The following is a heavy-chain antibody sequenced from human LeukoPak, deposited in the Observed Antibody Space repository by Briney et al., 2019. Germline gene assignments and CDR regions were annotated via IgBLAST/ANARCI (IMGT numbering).Heavy chain of an antibody. CDR2: ISGSGGST. V-gene: IGHV3-23*01. CDR3: ARHVVAVGFDY. J-gene: IGHJ4*02. D-gene: IGHD3-22*01. Sequence: GGSLRLSCAASGFTFSSYAMSWVRQAPGKELEWVSAISGSGGSTYYADSVKGRFTISRDNAKNSLYLQMNSLRAEDTAVYYCARHVVAVGFDYWGQGTLVTVSS. CDR1: GFTFSSYA.